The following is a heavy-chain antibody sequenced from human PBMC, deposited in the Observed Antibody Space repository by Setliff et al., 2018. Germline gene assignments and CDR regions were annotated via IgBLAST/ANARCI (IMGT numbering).Heavy chain of an antibody. Sequence: PSETLSLTCTVSGDSISSRRNYWGWFRQPAGKELEWIGQIYTSWSTNYNPSLKSRVTISVDTSKNQFSLKLTSVTAADTAVYYCARGRNVAARLLDSWGQGARVTVSS. CDR1: GDSISSRRNY. CDR3: ARGRNVAARLLDS. D-gene: IGHD6-6*01. CDR2: IYTSWST. J-gene: IGHJ4*02. V-gene: IGHV4-61*09.